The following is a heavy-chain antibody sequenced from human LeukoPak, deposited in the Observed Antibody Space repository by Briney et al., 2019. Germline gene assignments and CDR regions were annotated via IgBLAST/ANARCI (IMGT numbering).Heavy chain of an antibody. J-gene: IGHJ4*02. CDR1: GGSISSSSYY. D-gene: IGHD4-23*01. CDR3: ARQYGGGKYYFDY. CDR2: IYYSGST. V-gene: IGHV4-39*01. Sequence: PSETLSLTCTVSGGSISSSSYYWGWIRQPPGKGLEWIGSIYYSGSTYYNPSLKSRVTISVDTSKNQFSLKLSSVTAAGTAVYYCARQYGGGKYYFDYWGQGTLVTVSS.